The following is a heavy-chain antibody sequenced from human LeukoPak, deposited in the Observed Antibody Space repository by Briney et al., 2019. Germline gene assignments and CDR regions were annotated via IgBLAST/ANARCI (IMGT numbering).Heavy chain of an antibody. CDR3: AHRTRIIRDSSGYSDY. CDR1: GFSLSTSGVG. Sequence: SGPTLVKPTQTLTLTCTFSGFSLSTSGVGVGWIRQPPGKALEWLALIYWNDDKRYSPSLKSRLTITKDTSKNQVVLTMTNMDPVDTATYDCAHRTRIIRDSSGYSDYWGQGTLVTVSS. J-gene: IGHJ4*02. CDR2: IYWNDDK. D-gene: IGHD3-22*01. V-gene: IGHV2-5*01.